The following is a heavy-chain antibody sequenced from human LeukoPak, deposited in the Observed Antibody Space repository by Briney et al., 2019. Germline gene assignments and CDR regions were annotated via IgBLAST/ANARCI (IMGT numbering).Heavy chain of an antibody. D-gene: IGHD5-24*01. CDR3: AKDQSPLEMATIPDYYYGMDV. Sequence: GGSLRLSCAASGFTFSSYAMSWVRQAPGKGLEWVSAISGSGGSTYYADSVKGRFTISRDNSKNTLYLQMNSLRAEDTAVYYCAKDQSPLEMATIPDYYYGMDVRGQGTTVTVSS. CDR1: GFTFSSYA. CDR2: ISGSGGST. V-gene: IGHV3-23*01. J-gene: IGHJ6*02.